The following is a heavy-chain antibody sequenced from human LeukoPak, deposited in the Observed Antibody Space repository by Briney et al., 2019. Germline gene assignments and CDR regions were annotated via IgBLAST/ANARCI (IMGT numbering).Heavy chain of an antibody. Sequence: GGSLRLSCAASGFTFDDYGMSWVRQAPGKGLEWVSGINWNGGSTGYADSVKGRFTISRDNAKNSLYLQMNSLRAEDTAVYYCARVRYDGSGYYSISDYWGQGTLVTVSS. CDR1: GFTFDDYG. J-gene: IGHJ4*02. D-gene: IGHD3-22*01. CDR3: ARVRYDGSGYYSISDY. V-gene: IGHV3-20*04. CDR2: INWNGGST.